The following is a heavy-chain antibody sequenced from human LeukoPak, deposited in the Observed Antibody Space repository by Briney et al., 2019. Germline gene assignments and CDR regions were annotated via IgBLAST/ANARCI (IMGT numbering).Heavy chain of an antibody. CDR3: AKFSVVVVVPAAETRDY. CDR2: ISGSGGST. Sequence: GGSLRLSCAASGFTFSSYAMSWVRQAPGKGLEWVSAISGSGGSTYYADSVKGRFTISRDNSKNTLYLQMNSLRAEDTAVYYCAKFSVVVVVPAAETRDYWGQGTLVTVSS. V-gene: IGHV3-23*01. CDR1: GFTFSSYA. J-gene: IGHJ4*02. D-gene: IGHD2-2*01.